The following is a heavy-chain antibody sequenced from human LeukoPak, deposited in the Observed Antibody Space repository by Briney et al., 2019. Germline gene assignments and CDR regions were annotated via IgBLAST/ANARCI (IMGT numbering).Heavy chain of an antibody. Sequence: GGSLRLSCAASGFTFSLAWMTWVRQTPGKGLEWVGHIKSKTHGETTDYAAPVKGRFTISRDDSKNTLYLQMNSLKTEDTAVYYCAREVWGPEYWGQGTLVTVSS. V-gene: IGHV3-15*01. D-gene: IGHD1-14*01. CDR3: AREVWGPEY. CDR2: IKSKTHGETT. CDR1: GFTFSLAW. J-gene: IGHJ4*02.